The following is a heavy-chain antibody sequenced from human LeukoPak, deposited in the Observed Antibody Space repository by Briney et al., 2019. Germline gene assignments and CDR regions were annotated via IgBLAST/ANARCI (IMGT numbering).Heavy chain of an antibody. CDR3: AREELGPLDY. CDR2: TYYRSKWSH. Sequence: SQTLSLTCAISGDSVSSNTATWTWIRQSPSRGLEWLGRTYYRSKWSHDYAVSVKSRIIINPDTSKNQFSLQLNSVTPEDTAVYCCAREELGPLDYWGQGTLVTVSS. CDR1: GDSVSSNTAT. J-gene: IGHJ4*02. V-gene: IGHV6-1*01. D-gene: IGHD7-27*01.